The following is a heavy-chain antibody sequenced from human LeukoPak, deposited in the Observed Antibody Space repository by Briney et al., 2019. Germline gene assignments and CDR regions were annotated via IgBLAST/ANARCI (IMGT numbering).Heavy chain of an antibody. CDR1: GFTFTSSA. Sequence: SVKVSCKASGFTFTSSAVQWVRQARGQRLEWIGWIVVGSGNTNYAQKFQERVTITRDMSTSTAYMELSSLRSEDTAVYYCAREIVGGFNPGAYWGQGTLVTVSS. J-gene: IGHJ4*02. D-gene: IGHD1-14*01. CDR3: AREIVGGFNPGAY. CDR2: IVVGSGNT. V-gene: IGHV1-58*01.